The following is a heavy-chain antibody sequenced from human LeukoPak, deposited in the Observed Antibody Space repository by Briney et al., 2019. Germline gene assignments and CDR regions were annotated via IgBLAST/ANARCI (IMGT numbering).Heavy chain of an antibody. J-gene: IGHJ3*02. D-gene: IGHD6-25*01. CDR3: ARAFLEGIAAPGAAFDI. V-gene: IGHV4-4*07. Sequence: SETLSLTCTVSGGSISSYYWTWIRQPAGKGLEGIGLIYTSGSTNYNPSLKSRVTMSVDTSKNQFSLKLSSVTAADTAVYYCARAFLEGIAAPGAAFDIWGQGTMVTVSS. CDR2: IYTSGST. CDR1: GGSISSYY.